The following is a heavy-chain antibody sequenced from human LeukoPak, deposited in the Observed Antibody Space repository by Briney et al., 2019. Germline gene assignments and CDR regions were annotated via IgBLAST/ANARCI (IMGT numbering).Heavy chain of an antibody. V-gene: IGHV4-39*01. Sequence: SETLSLTCTVSGGSISSSSYYWGWIRQPPGKGLEWIGSIYYSGSTYYNPSLKSRVTISVDTSKNQFSLKLSSVTAADTAVYYCARASYYDILTGYSLDYWGQGTLVTVSS. J-gene: IGHJ4*02. CDR2: IYYSGST. CDR3: ARASYYDILTGYSLDY. CDR1: GGSISSSSYY. D-gene: IGHD3-9*01.